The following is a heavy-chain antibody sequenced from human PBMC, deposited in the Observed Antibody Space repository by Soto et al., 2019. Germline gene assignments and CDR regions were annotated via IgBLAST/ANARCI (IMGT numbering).Heavy chain of an antibody. D-gene: IGHD3-10*01. Sequence: ASVKVSCKASGYTFTSYGISWVRQAPGQGLEWMGWISAYNGNTNYAQKLQGRVTMTTDTSTSTAYMELRSLRSDDTAVYYCARGITMVRGVIITPPDYYFDYWGQGTLVTVS. CDR3: ARGITMVRGVIITPPDYYFDY. CDR2: ISAYNGNT. J-gene: IGHJ4*02. V-gene: IGHV1-18*01. CDR1: GYTFTSYG.